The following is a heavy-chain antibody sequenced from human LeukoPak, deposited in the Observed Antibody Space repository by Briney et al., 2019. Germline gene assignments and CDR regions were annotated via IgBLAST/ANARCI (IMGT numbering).Heavy chain of an antibody. CDR2: IGGSGRTT. CDR1: GFSFSIYA. J-gene: IGHJ4*02. V-gene: IGHV3-23*01. CDR3: AKDTCSGGSCYSGFDY. Sequence: GGSLRLSCAASGFSFSIYAMSWVRQAPGKGLERVSAIGGSGRTTYYADSVKGRFTISRDNSKNTLYLQMNSLRAEDTAVYYCAKDTCSGGSCYSGFDYWGQGTLVTVSS. D-gene: IGHD2-15*01.